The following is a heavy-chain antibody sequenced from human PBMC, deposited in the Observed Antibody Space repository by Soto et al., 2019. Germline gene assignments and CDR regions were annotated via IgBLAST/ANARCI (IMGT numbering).Heavy chain of an antibody. CDR3: ARHSSSWYKGVMDV. Sequence: PGESLKISCQGSGYTFSNYWIVWVRQMAVKGLEWMGIIYPADSDTRYSPSFQGQVTISADKSISTAYLQWSSLKASDTAMYYCARHSSSWYKGVMDVWGQGTSVTVSS. D-gene: IGHD6-13*01. J-gene: IGHJ6*02. CDR1: GYTFSNYW. CDR2: IYPADSDT. V-gene: IGHV5-51*01.